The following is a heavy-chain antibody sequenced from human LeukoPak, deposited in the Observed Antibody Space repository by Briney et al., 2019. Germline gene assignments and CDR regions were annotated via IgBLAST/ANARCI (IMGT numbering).Heavy chain of an antibody. Sequence: SETLSLTCTVSSGSISSSSYYWVWIRQPPGKGLELIGSMYGGSTYYNPSLESRVTISIDTSKNQFSLKLSSVTAADTAVYYCARLGWQWLVYAFDIWGQGTMVTVSS. CDR2: MYGGST. CDR1: SGSISSSSYY. J-gene: IGHJ3*02. V-gene: IGHV4-39*01. CDR3: ARLGWQWLVYAFDI. D-gene: IGHD6-19*01.